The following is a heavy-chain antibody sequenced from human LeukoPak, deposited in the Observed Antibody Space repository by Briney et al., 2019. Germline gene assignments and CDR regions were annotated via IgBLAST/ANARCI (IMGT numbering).Heavy chain of an antibody. CDR3: ASNYGDSLLSYYYYGMDV. V-gene: IGHV3-30-3*01. CDR1: GFTFSSYA. J-gene: IGHJ6*02. CDR2: ISYDGSNK. Sequence: GGSLRLSCAASGFTFSSYAMHWVRQAPGKGLEWVAVISYDGSNKYYADSVKGRFTISRDNCKNTLYLQMNSLRAEDTAVYYCASNYGDSLLSYYYYGMDVWGQGTTVTVSS. D-gene: IGHD4-17*01.